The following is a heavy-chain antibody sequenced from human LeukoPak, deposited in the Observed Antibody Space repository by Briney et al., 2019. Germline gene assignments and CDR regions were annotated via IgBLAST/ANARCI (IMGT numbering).Heavy chain of an antibody. CDR2: IIPIFGTA. Sequence: ASVKVSCKASGGTFSSYAISWVRQAPGQGHEWMGGIIPIFGTANYAQKFQGRVTITADESTSTAYMELSSLRSEDTAVYYCARASPPIYYDSSGYPLYYFDYWGQGTLVTVSS. CDR1: GGTFSSYA. CDR3: ARASPPIYYDSSGYPLYYFDY. J-gene: IGHJ4*02. D-gene: IGHD3-22*01. V-gene: IGHV1-69*13.